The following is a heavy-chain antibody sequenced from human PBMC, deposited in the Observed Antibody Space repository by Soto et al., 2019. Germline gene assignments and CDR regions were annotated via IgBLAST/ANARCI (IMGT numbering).Heavy chain of an antibody. V-gene: IGHV3-33*01. CDR1: GFTFSTYG. CDR2: IWYDGSHK. D-gene: IGHD1-26*01. CDR3: ARAVGPFDY. J-gene: IGHJ4*02. Sequence: VESGGGVVQPGRSLRLSCAASGFTFSTYGMHWVRQAPGTGLEWVAVIWYDGSHKDYADSVKGRFTISRDNSKNTLYLQMNSLRVEDTAVYYCARAVGPFDYWGQGTLVAVSS.